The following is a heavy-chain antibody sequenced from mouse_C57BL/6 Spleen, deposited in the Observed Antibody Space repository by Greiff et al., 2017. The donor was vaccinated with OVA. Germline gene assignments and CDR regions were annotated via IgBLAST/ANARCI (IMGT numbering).Heavy chain of an antibody. J-gene: IGHJ2*01. CDR1: GFTFSSYT. Sequence: EVQRVESGGGLVKPGGSLKLSCAASGFTFSSYTMSWVRQTPEKRLEWVATISGGGGNTYYPDSVKGRFTISRDNAKNTLYLQMSSLRSEDTALYYCARQGLYSNYLYYFDYWGQGTTLTVSS. D-gene: IGHD2-5*01. V-gene: IGHV5-9*01. CDR2: ISGGGGNT. CDR3: ARQGLYSNYLYYFDY.